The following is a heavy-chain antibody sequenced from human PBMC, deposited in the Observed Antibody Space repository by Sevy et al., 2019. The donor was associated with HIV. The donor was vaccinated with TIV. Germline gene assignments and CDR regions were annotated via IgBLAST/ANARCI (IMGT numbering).Heavy chain of an antibody. CDR2: FDPEDGET. D-gene: IGHD3-3*01. CDR3: ATLDFWSDHPFYGTDV. Sequence: ASVKVSCKVSRYSLSEISMHWVRQAPGKGLEWMGGFDPEDGETIYAQKFQGRVTMTEDTSTDTACMELRRLTSEDTAVYYCATLDFWSDHPFYGTDVWGQGTTVTVSS. CDR1: RYSLSEIS. V-gene: IGHV1-24*01. J-gene: IGHJ6*02.